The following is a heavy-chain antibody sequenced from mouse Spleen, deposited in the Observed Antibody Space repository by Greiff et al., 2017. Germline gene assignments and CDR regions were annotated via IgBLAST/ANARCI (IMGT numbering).Heavy chain of an antibody. D-gene: IGHD2-3*01. CDR3: ARYRWLPYYFDY. Sequence: QVQLQQSGAELARPGASVKMSCKASGYTFTSYTMHWVKQRPGQGLEWIGYINPSSGYTNYNQKFKDKATLTADKSSSTAYMQLSSLTSEDSAVYYCARYRWLPYYFDYWGQGTTLTVSS. V-gene: IGHV1-4*01. CDR2: INPSSGYT. J-gene: IGHJ2*01. CDR1: GYTFTSYT.